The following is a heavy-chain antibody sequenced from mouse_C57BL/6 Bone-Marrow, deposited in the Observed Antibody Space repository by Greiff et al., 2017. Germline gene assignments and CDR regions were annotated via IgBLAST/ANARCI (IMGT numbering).Heavy chain of an antibody. J-gene: IGHJ2*01. CDR3: ARLAGFDY. Sequence: VQLQQSGAELARPGASVKLSCKASGYTFTSYGISWVKQRTGQGLEWIGEIYPRSGNTYYNEKFKGKATLTADKSSSTAYLERRSLTSEDSAVYFCARLAGFDYWGQGTTLTGSS. CDR2: IYPRSGNT. D-gene: IGHD6-1*01. CDR1: GYTFTSYG. V-gene: IGHV1-81*01.